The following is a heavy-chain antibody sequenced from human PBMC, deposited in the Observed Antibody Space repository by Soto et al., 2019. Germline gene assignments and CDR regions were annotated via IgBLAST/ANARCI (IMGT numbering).Heavy chain of an antibody. CDR2: IVPLTRTP. J-gene: IGHJ6*02. Sequence: QVQPVPSGAEAKNPGSSVKVSCKTSGGTFSSYAISWVRQAPGHGLEWMGGIVPLTRTPNHARKFQGRDTITAPTSTYTVHSALSRLISECAPVHYCARGGYSSTWSNLFDRSSLDVRGQGTTVTVSS. V-gene: IGHV1-69*06. CDR1: GGTFSSYA. D-gene: IGHD5-12*01. CDR3: ARGGYSSTWSNLFDRSSLDV.